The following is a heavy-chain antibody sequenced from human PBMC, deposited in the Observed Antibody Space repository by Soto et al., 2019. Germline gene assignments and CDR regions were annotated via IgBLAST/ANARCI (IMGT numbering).Heavy chain of an antibody. CDR3: ATDRGADSSHHYYYGMDV. J-gene: IGHJ6*02. D-gene: IGHD6-13*01. CDR1: GYTLTELS. V-gene: IGHV1-24*01. Sequence: ASVKVSCKVSGYTLTELSMHWVRQAPGKGLEWMGGFDPEDGETIYAQKFQGRVTMTEDTSTDTAYMELSSLRSEDTAVYYCATDRGADSSHHYYYGMDVWGQGTTVTVSS. CDR2: FDPEDGET.